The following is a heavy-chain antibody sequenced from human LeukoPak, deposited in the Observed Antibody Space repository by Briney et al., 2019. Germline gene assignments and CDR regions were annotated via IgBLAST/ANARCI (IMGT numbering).Heavy chain of an antibody. V-gene: IGHV3-48*01. D-gene: IGHD3-22*01. CDR1: GFTFSTYS. J-gene: IGHJ4*02. CDR3: ARGSTYYDSSGQVPFDY. Sequence: GGSLRLSWAASGFTFSTYSMNWVRQAPGKGLEWVSYISSSSSTIYYADSVKGRFTISRDNAKNSLYLQMNSLRAEDTAVYYCARGSTYYDSSGQVPFDYWGQGTLVTVSS. CDR2: ISSSSSTI.